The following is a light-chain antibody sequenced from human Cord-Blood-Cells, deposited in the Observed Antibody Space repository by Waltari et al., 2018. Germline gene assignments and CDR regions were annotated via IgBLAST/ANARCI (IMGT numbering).Light chain of an antibody. CDR2: DAS. Sequence: DSQMTQSPSSLSASVGDRVTITCQASQDSNNYLNWDQQKPGKAPQLLIYDASNLETGVPSRFSGSGSGTDFTFTISSLQPEDIATYYCQQYVNLPLTFGGGTKVEIK. V-gene: IGKV1-33*01. J-gene: IGKJ4*02. CDR3: QQYVNLPLT. CDR1: QDSNNY.